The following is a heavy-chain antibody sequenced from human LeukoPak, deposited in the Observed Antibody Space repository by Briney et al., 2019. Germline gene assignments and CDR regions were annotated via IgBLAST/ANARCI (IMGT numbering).Heavy chain of an antibody. J-gene: IGHJ4*02. D-gene: IGHD1-26*01. Sequence: GGSLRLSCAASGFTFSSYAMSWVRQAPGKGLGWVSAISGSGGSTYYADSVKGRFTISRDNSKNTLYLQMNSLRAEDTAVYYCAKDQGSVSYYMGVDYWGQGTLVTVSS. CDR3: AKDQGSVSYYMGVDY. V-gene: IGHV3-23*01. CDR2: ISGSGGST. CDR1: GFTFSSYA.